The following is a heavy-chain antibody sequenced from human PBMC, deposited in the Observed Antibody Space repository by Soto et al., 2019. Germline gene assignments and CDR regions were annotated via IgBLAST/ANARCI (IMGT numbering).Heavy chain of an antibody. Sequence: GASVKVSCKASGYTFTSYGISWVRQAPGQGLEWMGWISAYNGNTNYAQKLQGRVTMTTDTSTSTAYMELRSLRSDDTAVYYCARDNVAGYFDWLSRDDFDYRGQGTLVTVSS. CDR2: ISAYNGNT. J-gene: IGHJ4*02. CDR1: GYTFTSYG. V-gene: IGHV1-18*01. CDR3: ARDNVAGYFDWLSRDDFDY. D-gene: IGHD3-9*01.